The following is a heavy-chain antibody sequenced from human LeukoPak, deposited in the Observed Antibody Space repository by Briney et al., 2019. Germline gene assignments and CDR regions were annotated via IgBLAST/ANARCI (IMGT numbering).Heavy chain of an antibody. V-gene: IGHV4-34*01. CDR3: ARGGWLLAFDI. CDR2: INHSGST. J-gene: IGHJ3*02. D-gene: IGHD6-19*01. CDR1: GGSFSGYY. Sequence: PSETLSLTCAVYGGSFSGYYWSWIRQPPGKGLERIGEINHSGSTNYNPSLKSRVTISVDTSKNQFSLKLSSVTAADTAVYYCARGGWLLAFDIWGQGTMVTVSS.